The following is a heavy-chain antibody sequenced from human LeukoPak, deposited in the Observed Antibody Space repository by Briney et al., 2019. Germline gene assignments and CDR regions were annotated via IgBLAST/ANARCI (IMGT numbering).Heavy chain of an antibody. V-gene: IGHV4-61*02. CDR3: ARDHVRRDGYNARAFDI. CDR2: IYKSGNT. D-gene: IGHD5-24*01. CDR1: GGSISSGSYY. J-gene: IGHJ3*02. Sequence: SETLSLTCTVSGGSISSGSYYWSWIRQPAGKGLEWIGRIYKSGNTDYNPSLKSRVTISVDTSKNQFSLKLSSLTAADTAMYYCARDHVRRDGYNARAFDIRGQGTMVTVSS.